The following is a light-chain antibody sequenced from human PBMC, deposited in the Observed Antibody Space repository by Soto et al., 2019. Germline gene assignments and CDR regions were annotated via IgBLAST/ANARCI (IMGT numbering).Light chain of an antibody. Sequence: SVVPQPAYVSGPPGQTITLSCPGPSNDVCGYNYVSWYQHHPGKAPKLIIXYXXXRPSGVPDRFSGSKSGNTASLTISGLQAEDEADYYCCSYAGSYTYVFGTGTKVTVL. V-gene: IGLV2-11*01. J-gene: IGLJ1*01. CDR3: CSYAGSYTYV. CDR2: YXX. CDR1: SNDVCGYNY.